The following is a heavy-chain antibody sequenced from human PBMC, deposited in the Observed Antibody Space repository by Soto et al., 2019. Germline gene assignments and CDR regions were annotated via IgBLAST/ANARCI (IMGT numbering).Heavy chain of an antibody. J-gene: IGHJ6*04. CDR2: IIPIFGTA. CDR1: GGTFSSYA. Sequence: QVQLVQSGAEVKKPGSSVKVSCKASGGTFSSYAISWVRQAPGQGLEWMGGIIPIFGTASYAQKFQGRVTITADESTSTADMELSSLRSEDTAVYYCARPANCTNGVCYNYYYYYGMDVWGKGTTVTVSS. D-gene: IGHD2-8*01. V-gene: IGHV1-69*01. CDR3: ARPANCTNGVCYNYYYYYGMDV.